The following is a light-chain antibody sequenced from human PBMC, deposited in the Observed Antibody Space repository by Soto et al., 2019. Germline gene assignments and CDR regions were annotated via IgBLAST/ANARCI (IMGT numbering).Light chain of an antibody. Sequence: TQSPSTLSSSAGDRVTISCRASQSVSSYLAWYQQKPGQAPRLLIYDASNRANGIPARCIGGGSCADFTLTIRSRVHAEVSSYYYRQRYNRRHSTFGQGTRLDI. CDR3: RQRYNRRHST. CDR2: DAS. CDR1: QSVSSY. V-gene: IGKV3-11*01. J-gene: IGKJ5*01.